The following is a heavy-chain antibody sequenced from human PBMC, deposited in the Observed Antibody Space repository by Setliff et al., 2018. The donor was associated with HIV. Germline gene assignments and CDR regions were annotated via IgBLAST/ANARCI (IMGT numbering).Heavy chain of an antibody. CDR1: GFTFSNYW. V-gene: IGHV3-74*03. Sequence: PSETLRLSCAASGFTFSNYWMNWVRQAPGKGLVWVSRINNDGSSRTYADSVKGRFTIYRDNAKNTLYLQMYNLRGEDTAVYYCAPGHLWFDSWGQGTLVTVSS. J-gene: IGHJ5*01. D-gene: IGHD2-8*01. CDR3: APGHLWFDS. CDR2: INNDGSSR.